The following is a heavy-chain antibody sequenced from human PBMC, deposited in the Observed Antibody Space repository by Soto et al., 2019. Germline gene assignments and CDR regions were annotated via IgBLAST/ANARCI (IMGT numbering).Heavy chain of an antibody. D-gene: IGHD4-4*01. CDR2: IKSKTDGGTT. J-gene: IGHJ6*03. CDR1: GFTFSNAW. CDR3: TTIPPTLGYSNYVPTSYYMDV. Sequence: GGSLRLSCAASGFTFSNAWMSWVRQAPGKGLEWVGRIKSKTDGGTTDYAAPVKGRFTISRDDSKNTLYLQMNSLKTEDTAVYYCTTIPPTLGYSNYVPTSYYMDVWGKGTTVTVSS. V-gene: IGHV3-15*01.